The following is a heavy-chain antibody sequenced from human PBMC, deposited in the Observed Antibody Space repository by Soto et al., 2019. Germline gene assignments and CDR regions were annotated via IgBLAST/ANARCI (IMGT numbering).Heavy chain of an antibody. CDR3: ASPDRDYYDSSGQGGAGGLSAFDI. V-gene: IGHV4-31*03. CDR2: IYYSGST. Sequence: SETLSLSYTVSGGSISSGGYYWSWIRQHPGKGLEWIGYIYYSGSTYYNPSLKSRVTISVDTSKNQFSLKLSSVTAEDTAVYYCASPDRDYYDSSGQGGAGGLSAFDIWGQGTMVTVSS. J-gene: IGHJ3*02. CDR1: GGSISSGGYY. D-gene: IGHD3-22*01.